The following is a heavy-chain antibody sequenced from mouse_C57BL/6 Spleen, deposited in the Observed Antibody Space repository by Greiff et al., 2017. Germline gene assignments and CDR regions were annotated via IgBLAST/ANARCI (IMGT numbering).Heavy chain of an antibody. CDR1: GFTFSSYG. CDR3: ASLGGNSYFDV. V-gene: IGHV5-6*01. J-gene: IGHJ1*03. Sequence: EVKLMESGGDLVKPGGSLTLSCAASGFTFSSYGMSWVRQTPDKRLEWVATISSGGSYTYYPDSVKGRFTITRDNAQNTLYLQMSSLTSEDTAMYYCASLGGNSYFDVWGTGTTVTVSS. CDR2: ISSGGSYT.